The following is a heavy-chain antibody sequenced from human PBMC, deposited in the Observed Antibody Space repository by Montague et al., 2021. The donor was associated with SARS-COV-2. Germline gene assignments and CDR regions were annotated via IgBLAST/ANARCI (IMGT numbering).Heavy chain of an antibody. Sequence: SLRLSCAASGFTFSSYWMSWVRQAPGKGLEWVADIKEDGSEKYYVDSLKGRFTISRDNAKNSLYLQMNSLRAEDTAVYYCARHFGYGRVYWGQGTLVTVSS. D-gene: IGHD3-10*01. CDR1: GFTFSSYW. J-gene: IGHJ4*02. V-gene: IGHV3-7*01. CDR2: IKEDGSEK. CDR3: ARHFGYGRVY.